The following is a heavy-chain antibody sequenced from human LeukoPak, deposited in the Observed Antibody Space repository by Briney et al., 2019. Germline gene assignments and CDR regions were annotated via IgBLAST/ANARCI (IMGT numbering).Heavy chain of an antibody. CDR3: ARSCSSTSCYSYYGMDV. D-gene: IGHD2-2*02. V-gene: IGHV4-61*02. CDR2: IYTSGST. J-gene: IGHJ6*02. CDR1: GGSISSGSYY. Sequence: SETLSLTCTVSGGSISSGSYYWSWIRQPAGKGLEWIGRIYTSGSTNYNPSLKSRVTISVDTSKNQFSLKLSSVTAADTAVYYCARSCSSTSCYSYYGMDVWGQGTTVTVSS.